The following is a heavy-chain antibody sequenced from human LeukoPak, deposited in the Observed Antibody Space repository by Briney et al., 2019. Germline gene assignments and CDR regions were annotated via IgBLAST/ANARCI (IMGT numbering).Heavy chain of an antibody. CDR2: INPNSGGT. J-gene: IGHJ4*02. D-gene: IGHD3-22*01. V-gene: IGHV1-2*02. Sequence: GASVKVSCKASGYTFTGDYMHWVRQAPGQGLEWMGWINPNSGGTNYAQKFQGRVTMTRDTSISTAYMELSRLRSDDTAVYYCARYPLYDSSGYYYFDYWGQGTLVTVSS. CDR3: ARYPLYDSSGYYYFDY. CDR1: GYTFTGDY.